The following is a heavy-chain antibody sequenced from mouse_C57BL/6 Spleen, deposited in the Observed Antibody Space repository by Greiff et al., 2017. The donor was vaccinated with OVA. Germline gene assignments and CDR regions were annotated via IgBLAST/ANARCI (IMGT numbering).Heavy chain of an antibody. Sequence: VQLKESGGGLVKPGGSLKLSCAASGFTFSDYGMHWVRQAPEKGLEWVAYISSGSSTIYYADTVKGRFTISRDNAKNTLFLQMTSLRYEDTAMYYCARDYGRDYYAMDYWGQGTSVTVSP. D-gene: IGHD1-1*01. CDR3: ARDYGRDYYAMDY. J-gene: IGHJ4*01. CDR2: ISSGSSTI. V-gene: IGHV5-17*01. CDR1: GFTFSDYG.